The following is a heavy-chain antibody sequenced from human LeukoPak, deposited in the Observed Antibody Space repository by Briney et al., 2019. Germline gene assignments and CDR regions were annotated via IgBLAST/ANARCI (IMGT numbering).Heavy chain of an antibody. CDR1: GFTFSTYW. Sequence: GGSLRLSCAASGFTFSTYWMHWVRQAPGKGLEWVSVIYSGGSTYYADSVKGRFTISRDNSKSTLYLQMNSLRVEETAVFSCARGIAVADTGFFDYWGQGTLVTVSS. J-gene: IGHJ4*02. CDR3: ARGIAVADTGFFDY. CDR2: IYSGGST. D-gene: IGHD6-19*01. V-gene: IGHV3-66*01.